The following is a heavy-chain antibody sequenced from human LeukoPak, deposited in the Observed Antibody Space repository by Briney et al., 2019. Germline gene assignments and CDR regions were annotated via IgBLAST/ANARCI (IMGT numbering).Heavy chain of an antibody. Sequence: SETLSLTCAVYGGSFSGYYWSWIRQPPGKGLEWIGEINHSGSTNYNPSLKSRVTISVDTSKNQFSLKLSSVTAADTAVYYCARGIRGYEPDYWGQGTLVTVSS. J-gene: IGHJ4*02. V-gene: IGHV4-34*01. CDR2: INHSGST. D-gene: IGHD5-18*01. CDR1: GGSFSGYY. CDR3: ARGIRGYEPDY.